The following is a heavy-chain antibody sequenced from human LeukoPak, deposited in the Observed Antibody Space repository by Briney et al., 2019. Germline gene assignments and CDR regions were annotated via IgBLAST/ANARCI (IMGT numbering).Heavy chain of an antibody. CDR3: ARNRITIFGDPHYFDY. J-gene: IGHJ4*02. V-gene: IGHV4-39*01. CDR2: MYYSGST. Sequence: ASETLSLTCAVSGGSISSSSYNWGWIRQAPGKGLEWIGSMYYSGSTYYNPSLKSRVTISVDTSKTQFSLELSSVTAADTAVYHCARNRITIFGDPHYFDYWGQGTLVTVSS. CDR1: GGSISSSSYN. D-gene: IGHD3-3*01.